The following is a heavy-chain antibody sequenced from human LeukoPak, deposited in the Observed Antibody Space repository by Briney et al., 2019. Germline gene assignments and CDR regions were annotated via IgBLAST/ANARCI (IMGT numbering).Heavy chain of an antibody. CDR1: GYTLTELS. CDR2: FDPEDGET. Sequence: ASVKVSCKVSGYTLTELSMHWVRQAPGKGLEWMGGFDPEDGETIYAQKFQGRVTMTEDTSTDTAYMELSSLRSEDTAVYYCARDPCSGGSCLNWFDPWGQGTLVTVSS. CDR3: ARDPCSGGSCLNWFDP. D-gene: IGHD2-15*01. J-gene: IGHJ5*02. V-gene: IGHV1-24*01.